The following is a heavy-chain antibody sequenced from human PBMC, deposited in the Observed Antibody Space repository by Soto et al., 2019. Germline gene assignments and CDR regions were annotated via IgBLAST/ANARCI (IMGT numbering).Heavy chain of an antibody. J-gene: IGHJ6*02. CDR2: IIPIFGTA. Sequence: SVKASCKASGCPLSSYAISWVRQAPGQGVEWIGAIIPIFGTANYAQKFQGRVTITAYKSTSTAYMELSRLRSEDTAVYYCARSVWDSGFLEWLRYYYYYGMDVWGRGTTVTVSS. CDR3: ARSVWDSGFLEWLRYYYYYGMDV. CDR1: GCPLSSYA. V-gene: IGHV1-69*06. D-gene: IGHD3-3*01.